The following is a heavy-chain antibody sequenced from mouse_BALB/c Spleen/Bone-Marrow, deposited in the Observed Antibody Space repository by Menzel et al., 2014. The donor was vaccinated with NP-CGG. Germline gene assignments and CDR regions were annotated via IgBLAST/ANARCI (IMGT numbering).Heavy chain of an antibody. D-gene: IGHD2-1*01. CDR1: GFNIKDTY. J-gene: IGHJ4*01. V-gene: IGHV14-3*02. Sequence: VQLKESGAELVKPGASVKLSCTASGFNIKDTYMHWVKQRPEQGLEWIGRIDPANGNTKYDPKFQGKATITADTSSNTAYLQLSSLTSEDTAVYYGARYGICLGYYGMDYWGQGTSVTVSS. CDR2: IDPANGNT. CDR3: ARYGICLGYYGMDY.